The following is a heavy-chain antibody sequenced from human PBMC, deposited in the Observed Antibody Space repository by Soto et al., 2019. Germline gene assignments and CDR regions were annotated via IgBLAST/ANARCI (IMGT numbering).Heavy chain of an antibody. V-gene: IGHV4-34*01. D-gene: IGHD6-6*01. Sequence: SETLSLTCAVYGGSFSGYYWSWIRQPPGKGLEWIGEINHSGSTNYNPSLKSRVTISVDTSKNQFSLKLSSVTAADTAVYYCARADFRSSSWDFDYWGQGTLVTVSS. CDR3: ARADFRSSSWDFDY. J-gene: IGHJ4*02. CDR1: GGSFSGYY. CDR2: INHSGST.